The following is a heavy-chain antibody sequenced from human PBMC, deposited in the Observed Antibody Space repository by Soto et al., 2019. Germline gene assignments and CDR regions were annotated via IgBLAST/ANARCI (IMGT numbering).Heavy chain of an antibody. Sequence: PSETLSLTCTVSGGSISSDNYYWSWIRQPPGKGLEWIGYIYYSGGTYYNPSLKSRVTISVDTSKNQFSLKLSSVTAADTAVYYCARGSTDIVVVVAAPTYFDYWGQGTLVTVSS. J-gene: IGHJ4*02. CDR3: ARGSTDIVVVVAAPTYFDY. D-gene: IGHD2-15*01. CDR1: GGSISSDNYY. CDR2: IYYSGGT. V-gene: IGHV4-30-4*01.